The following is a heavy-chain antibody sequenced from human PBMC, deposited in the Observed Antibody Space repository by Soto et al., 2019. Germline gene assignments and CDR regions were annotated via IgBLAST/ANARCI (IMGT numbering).Heavy chain of an antibody. Sequence: LSLTCAASGFTFDDYAMHWVRQAPGKGLEWVSGISWNSGSIGYADSVKGRFTISRDNAKNSLYLQMNSLRAEDTALYYCAKDSDYDILTGYTSSLDAFDIWGQGTMVTVSS. CDR2: ISWNSGSI. V-gene: IGHV3-9*01. CDR1: GFTFDDYA. J-gene: IGHJ3*02. D-gene: IGHD3-9*01. CDR3: AKDSDYDILTGYTSSLDAFDI.